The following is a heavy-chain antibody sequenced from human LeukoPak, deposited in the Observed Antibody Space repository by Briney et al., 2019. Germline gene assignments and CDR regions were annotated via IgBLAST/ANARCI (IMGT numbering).Heavy chain of an antibody. CDR1: GDSVSSNSAA. D-gene: IGHD6-13*01. CDR2: TYYRSKWYN. J-gene: IGHJ3*02. CDR3: ARDPSIAAAGISDAFDI. V-gene: IGHV6-1*01. Sequence: SQTLSLTCAISGDSVSSNSAAWNWIRQSPSRGLEWLGRTYYRSKWYNDYAVSVKSRITINPDTSKNQFSPQLNSVTPEDTAVYYCARDPSIAAAGISDAFDIWGQGTMVTVSS.